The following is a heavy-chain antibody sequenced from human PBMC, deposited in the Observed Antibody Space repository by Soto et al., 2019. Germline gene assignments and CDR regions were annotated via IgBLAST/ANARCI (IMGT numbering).Heavy chain of an antibody. J-gene: IGHJ1*01. D-gene: IGHD6-13*01. CDR3: ARDTSSTSLRAEYFQF. V-gene: IGHV4-28*03. CDR1: GDPISSSHG. Sequence: SETLSLTCAVSGDPISSSHGWSWVRQPPGKGLEWIGYIYHSGSTYYNPSLKGRVTISMDTSKNQFSLRLTSVTAADTAVYYCARDTSSTSLRAEYFQFWGQGTQVTVSS. CDR2: IYHSGST.